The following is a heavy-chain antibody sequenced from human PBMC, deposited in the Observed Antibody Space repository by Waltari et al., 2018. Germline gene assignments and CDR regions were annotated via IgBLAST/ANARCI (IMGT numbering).Heavy chain of an antibody. D-gene: IGHD3-3*01. Sequence: QVQLQESGPGLVKPSQTLSLPCTVSGGYISSGGHYWSWIRQHPGKGLEWIGYIYYSGSTYDNPSLKSRVTISVDTSKNQFSLKLSSVTAADTAVYYCAREHKYYDFWSGYAVGWFDPWGQGTLVTVSS. V-gene: IGHV4-31*03. CDR2: IYYSGST. CDR1: GGYISSGGHY. J-gene: IGHJ5*02. CDR3: AREHKYYDFWSGYAVGWFDP.